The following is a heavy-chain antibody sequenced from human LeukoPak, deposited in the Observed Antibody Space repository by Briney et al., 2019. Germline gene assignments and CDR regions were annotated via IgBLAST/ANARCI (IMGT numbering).Heavy chain of an antibody. Sequence: GGSLRLSCAASGFTFSSYAMHWVRQAPGKGLEWVAVISYDGSNKYYADSVKGRFTISRDNSKNTLYLQMNSLRAEDTAVYYCARPAGYDFWSGHIGDYWGQGTLVTVSS. D-gene: IGHD3-3*01. CDR1: GFTFSSYA. J-gene: IGHJ4*02. CDR2: ISYDGSNK. V-gene: IGHV3-30-3*01. CDR3: ARPAGYDFWSGHIGDY.